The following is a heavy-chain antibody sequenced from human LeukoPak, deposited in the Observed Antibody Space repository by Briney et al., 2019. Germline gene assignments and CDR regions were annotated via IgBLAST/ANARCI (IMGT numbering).Heavy chain of an antibody. V-gene: IGHV1-8*03. CDR1: GYTFTSYD. J-gene: IGHJ5*02. CDR3: ARLRAARPDNWFDP. D-gene: IGHD6-6*01. Sequence: ASVKVSCKASGYTFTSYDINWVRQATGQGLEWMGWMNPNSGNTGYAQKFQGRVTITRNTSISTAYMELSSLRSEDTAVYYCARLRAARPDNWFDPWGQGTLVTVSS. CDR2: MNPNSGNT.